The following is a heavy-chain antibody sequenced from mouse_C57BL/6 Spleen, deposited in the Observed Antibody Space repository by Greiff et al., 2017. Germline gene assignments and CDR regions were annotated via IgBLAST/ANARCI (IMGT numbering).Heavy chain of an antibody. CDR2: SNPGSGGT. Sequence: QVQLQQSGAELVRPGTSVKVSCKASGYAFTNYLIEWVKQRPGQGLEWIGVSNPGSGGTNYNEKFKGKATLTADKSSSTAYMQLSSLTSEDSAVYFCAISWFAYWGQGTLVTVSA. CDR3: AISWFAY. J-gene: IGHJ3*01. V-gene: IGHV1-54*01. CDR1: GYAFTNYL.